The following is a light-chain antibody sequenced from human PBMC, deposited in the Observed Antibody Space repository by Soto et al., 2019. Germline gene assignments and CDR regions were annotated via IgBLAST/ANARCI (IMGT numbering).Light chain of an antibody. CDR2: EGI. J-gene: IGLJ3*02. Sequence: QSVLTQPASVSGSPGQSITISCTGSSSDVRTYNLVSWYQHHPGKAPKLMIYEGIKWPSGVSSRFSGSKSGNTASLTISGLQAEDEADYYCCSYVGSTTWVFGGGTKLTVL. CDR1: SSDVRTYNL. CDR3: CSYVGSTTWV. V-gene: IGLV2-23*01.